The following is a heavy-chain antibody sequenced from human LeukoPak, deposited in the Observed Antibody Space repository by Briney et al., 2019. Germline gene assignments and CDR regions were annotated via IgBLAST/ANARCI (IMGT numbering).Heavy chain of an antibody. J-gene: IGHJ6*03. V-gene: IGHV1-18*04. CDR2: ISAYNGNT. D-gene: IGHD5-12*01. Sequence: ASVKVSCKASGYTFTGYYMHWVRQAPGQGLEWMGWISAYNGNTNYAQKLQGRVTMTTDTSTSTAYMELRSLRSDNTAVYYCARDLKGYSGYDYGGIYYYMDVWGKGTTVTVSS. CDR1: GYTFTGYY. CDR3: ARDLKGYSGYDYGGIYYYMDV.